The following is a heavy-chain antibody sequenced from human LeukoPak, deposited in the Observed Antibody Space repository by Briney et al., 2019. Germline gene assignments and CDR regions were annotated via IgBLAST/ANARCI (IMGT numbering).Heavy chain of an antibody. CDR2: INSDGSWT. Sequence: GGSLRLSCAASGFTFSDYYMSWVRQAPGKGLVWVSHINSDGSWTGYADSVKGRFTISKDNAKNTVYLQMNNLRAEDTAVYYCVSFYETNWGRGTLVTVSS. CDR3: VSFYETN. CDR1: GFTFSDYY. J-gene: IGHJ4*02. V-gene: IGHV3-74*01. D-gene: IGHD2-2*01.